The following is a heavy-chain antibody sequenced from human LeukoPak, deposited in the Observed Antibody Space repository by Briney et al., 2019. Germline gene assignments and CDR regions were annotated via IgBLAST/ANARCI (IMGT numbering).Heavy chain of an antibody. CDR2: INTNTGNP. CDR1: GYTFTCYA. J-gene: IGHJ5*02. CDR3: ARDSAGNNWFDP. Sequence: ASVKVSCKASGYTFTCYAMNWLRQAPGQGLEWMGWINTNTGNPTYAQGFNGRVVFSLDTSVSMAYLQISSLKAEDTAVYYCARDSAGNNWFDPWGQGTLVTVSS. D-gene: IGHD6-13*01. V-gene: IGHV7-4-1*04.